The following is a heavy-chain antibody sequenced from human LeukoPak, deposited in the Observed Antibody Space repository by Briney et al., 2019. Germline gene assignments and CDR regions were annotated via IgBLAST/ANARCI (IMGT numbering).Heavy chain of an antibody. J-gene: IGHJ4*02. Sequence: GGSLRLSCAASGFTFSNYCMDWVRQIPGKGLVWVSRICPDGTVTNYADSVKGRFTISRDNAKNMVFLQMNSLRADDTAVYYCVRDFRSADYWGQGILVTVSS. CDR3: VRDFRSADY. CDR2: ICPDGTVT. V-gene: IGHV3-74*01. CDR1: GFTFSNYC.